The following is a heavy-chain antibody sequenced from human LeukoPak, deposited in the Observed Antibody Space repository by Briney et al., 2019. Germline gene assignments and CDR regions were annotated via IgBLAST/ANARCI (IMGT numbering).Heavy chain of an antibody. CDR3: ARGVGPLAANTLAY. CDR2: LYSDGNT. V-gene: IGHV3-53*01. Sequence: GGSLRLSCAASGFTVITNDMTWVRQAPGKGLEWVSVLYSDGNTKYADSVQGRFTISRDNSKNTLYLEMNSPSPDDTAVYYCARGVGPLAANTLAYWGQGTLVTVSS. D-gene: IGHD3-16*01. CDR1: GFTVITND. J-gene: IGHJ4*02.